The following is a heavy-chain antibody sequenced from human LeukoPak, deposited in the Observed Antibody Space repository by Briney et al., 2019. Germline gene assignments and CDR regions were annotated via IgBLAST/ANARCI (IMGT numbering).Heavy chain of an antibody. J-gene: IGHJ4*02. V-gene: IGHV3-11*01. D-gene: IGHD6-19*01. Sequence: GGSLRLSCAASGFTFSNYYMSWFRQAPGKGLEWISYINAGDGTIYYADSVKGRFTISRDNSKNSLYLQMDSLRAADTAVYYCAKGPWGGSGWFCDYWGQGTLVTVSS. CDR3: AKGPWGGSGWFCDY. CDR1: GFTFSNYY. CDR2: INAGDGTI.